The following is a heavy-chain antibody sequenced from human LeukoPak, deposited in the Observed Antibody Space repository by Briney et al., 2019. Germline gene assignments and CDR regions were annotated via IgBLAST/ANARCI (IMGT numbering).Heavy chain of an antibody. V-gene: IGHV4-4*07. J-gene: IGHJ6*03. CDR2: ISTSGST. CDR1: GGSISSYY. CDR3: ARRVGWPTTTYYYMDV. Sequence: PSETLSLTCTVSGGSISSYYWSWIRQPAGKGLESIGHISTSGSTNYNPSLKSRVTMSVDTSKNTFSLKMTSVSAADTAVYYCARRVGWPTTTYYYMDVWGKGTTVTIS. D-gene: IGHD6-19*01.